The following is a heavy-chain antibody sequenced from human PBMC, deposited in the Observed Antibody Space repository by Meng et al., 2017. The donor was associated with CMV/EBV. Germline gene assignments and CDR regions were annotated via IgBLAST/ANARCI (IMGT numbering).Heavy chain of an antibody. J-gene: IGHJ4*02. Sequence: GESLKISCAASGFTFSSYWMTWVRQAPGKGLEWVASMKPDGGENYYVDSVKGRFTISRDTVRNSVYLQMNSLRAEDTAVYYCGRDRGHRLDYWGQGTLVTVSS. D-gene: IGHD1-14*01. V-gene: IGHV3-7*01. CDR3: GRDRGHRLDY. CDR2: MKPDGGEN. CDR1: GFTFSSYW.